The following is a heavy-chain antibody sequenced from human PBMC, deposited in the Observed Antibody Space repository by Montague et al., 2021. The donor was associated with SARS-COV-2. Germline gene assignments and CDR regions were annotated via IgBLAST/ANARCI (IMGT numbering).Heavy chain of an antibody. Sequence: SLRLSCSASGFTFSSYEMNWVRQAPGKGLEWVSYISSSGSTIHYXDSVKGRFTISRDNAKNSLYLQMNSLRAEDTAVYYCARDSLFRSGYSSGWPDYWGQGTLVTVSS. J-gene: IGHJ4*02. D-gene: IGHD6-19*01. V-gene: IGHV3-48*03. CDR1: GFTFSSYE. CDR3: ARDSLFRSGYSSGWPDY. CDR2: ISSSGSTI.